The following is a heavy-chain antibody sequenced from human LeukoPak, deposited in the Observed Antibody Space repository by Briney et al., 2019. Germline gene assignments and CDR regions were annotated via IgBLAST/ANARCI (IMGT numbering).Heavy chain of an antibody. CDR2: IYYTGST. J-gene: IGHJ3*02. V-gene: IGHV4-39*07. CDR3: ARGPYSYDSSGAFDI. D-gene: IGHD3-22*01. Sequence: SETLSLTCTVSGNSISGNSYYWGWIRQPPGTGLEWIGSIYYTGSTYYNSSLKSRVTISVDTSKNQFSLKLSSVTAADTAVYFCARGPYSYDSSGAFDIWGQGTMVTVSS. CDR1: GNSISGNSYY.